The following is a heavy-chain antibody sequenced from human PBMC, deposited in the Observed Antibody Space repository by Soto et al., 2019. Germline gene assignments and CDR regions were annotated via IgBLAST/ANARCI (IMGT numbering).Heavy chain of an antibody. CDR1: GFTFSSYA. V-gene: IGHV3-23*01. D-gene: IGHD1-26*01. J-gene: IGHJ4*02. CDR2: ISGSGGST. Sequence: EVQLLESGGGLVQPGGSLRLSCAASGFTFSSYAMSWVRQAPGKGLEWVSAISGSGGSTYYADSVKGRFTISRDNSKNTLYLQMNRLRAVETAVYYWEKKRSDFGIVDYWGQGTLVTVSS. CDR3: EKKRSDFGIVDY.